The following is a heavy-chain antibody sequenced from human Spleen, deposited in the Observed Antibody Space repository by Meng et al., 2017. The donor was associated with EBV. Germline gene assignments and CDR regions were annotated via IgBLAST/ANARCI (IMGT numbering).Heavy chain of an antibody. CDR1: A. V-gene: IGHV1-69*01. CDR3: ARESGRGYTPDY. CDR2: FIPISGAQ. D-gene: IGHD3-10*01. Sequence: ANSCVRQATGHWLVWIVGFIPISGAQNYAQNFQGRVTITADESTSTHYMDLSNLRSEDTAMYYRARESGRGYTPDYWGQGTLVTVSS. J-gene: IGHJ4*02.